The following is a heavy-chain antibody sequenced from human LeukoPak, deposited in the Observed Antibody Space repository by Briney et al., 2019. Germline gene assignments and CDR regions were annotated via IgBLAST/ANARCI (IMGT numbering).Heavy chain of an antibody. CDR2: INHSGST. CDR3: ARGGITMVRGVIPYSRWFDP. Sequence: PSETLSLTCAVYGGSFSGYYWSWIRPPPGKGLEWIGEINHSGSTNYNPSLKSRVTISVDTSKNQFSLKLSSVTAADTAVYYCARGGITMVRGVIPYSRWFDPWGQGTLVTVSS. J-gene: IGHJ5*02. V-gene: IGHV4-34*01. D-gene: IGHD3-10*01. CDR1: GGSFSGYY.